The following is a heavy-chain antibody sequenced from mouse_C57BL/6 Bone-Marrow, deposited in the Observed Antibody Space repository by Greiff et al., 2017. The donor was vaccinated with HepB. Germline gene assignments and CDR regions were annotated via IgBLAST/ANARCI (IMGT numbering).Heavy chain of an antibody. V-gene: IGHV1-52*01. D-gene: IGHD1-1*01. CDR3: ARRDYGSSWFAY. CDR1: GYTFTSYW. Sequence: QVQLQHPGAELVRPGSSVKLSCKASGYTFTSYWMHWVKQRPIQGLEWIGNIDPSDSETHYNQKFKDKATLTVDKSSSTAYMQLSSLTSEDSAVYYCARRDYGSSWFAYWGQGTLVTVSA. CDR2: IDPSDSET. J-gene: IGHJ3*01.